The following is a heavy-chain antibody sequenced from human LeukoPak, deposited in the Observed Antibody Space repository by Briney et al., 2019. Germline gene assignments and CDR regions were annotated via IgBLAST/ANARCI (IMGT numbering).Heavy chain of an antibody. CDR2: IYTSGST. CDR1: GASIRSYY. Sequence: SETLSLTCTVSGASIRSYYWSWIRQPAGKGLEWIGRIYTSGSTNYNPSLKSRVTISVDTSKNQFSLKLSSVTAADTAVYYCARVLSSSWSYYYYYGMDVWGQGTTVTVSS. J-gene: IGHJ6*02. CDR3: ARVLSSSWSYYYYYGMDV. V-gene: IGHV4-4*07. D-gene: IGHD6-13*01.